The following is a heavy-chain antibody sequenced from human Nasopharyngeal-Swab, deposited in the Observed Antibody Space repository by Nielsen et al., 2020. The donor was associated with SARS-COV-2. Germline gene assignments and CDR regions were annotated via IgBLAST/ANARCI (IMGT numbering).Heavy chain of an antibody. J-gene: IGHJ3*02. CDR2: IFYPQSTT. V-gene: IGHV4-59*08. CDR1: GASISDYY. D-gene: IGHD3-22*01. Sequence: SETLSLTCTVSGASISDYYWSWIRQPPGNGLEWIGYIFYPQSTTNYKSSLKSRVTISVDTSKKQFSLSLSSVTAADTAVYYCARAGSHYSGGYDAFDIWGQGTTVTVSS. CDR3: ARAGSHYSGGYDAFDI.